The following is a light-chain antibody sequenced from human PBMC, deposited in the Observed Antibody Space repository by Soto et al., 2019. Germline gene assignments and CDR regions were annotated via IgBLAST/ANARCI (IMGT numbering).Light chain of an antibody. CDR2: AAS. Sequence: EIVLTQSPGTLSLSPGERATLSCRASQSVSSAYLAWYQHKPGQPPTLLIYAASSRVTSIPDRFSGSGSGTDFTLTISRLKLEDFAVYYCQQYGSSSTWTFGQGTKVEIK. V-gene: IGKV3-20*01. J-gene: IGKJ1*01. CDR3: QQYGSSSTWT. CDR1: QSVSSAY.